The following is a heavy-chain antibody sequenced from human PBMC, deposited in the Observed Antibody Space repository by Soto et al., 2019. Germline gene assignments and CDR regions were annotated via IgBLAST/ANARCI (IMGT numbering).Heavy chain of an antibody. J-gene: IGHJ5*02. V-gene: IGHV3-23*01. D-gene: IGHD3-10*01. CDR2: VTATAESA. CDR3: ASGRYYDSPQDL. Sequence: GSLRLSCTPFGFNFDAYAMSWVRQAPGKGLEWVSAVTATAESAYYTDSVRGRFIITRDNSDNMLYLQMSSLRVEDTAIYFCASGRYYDSPQDLWGRGTKVT. CDR1: GFNFDAYA.